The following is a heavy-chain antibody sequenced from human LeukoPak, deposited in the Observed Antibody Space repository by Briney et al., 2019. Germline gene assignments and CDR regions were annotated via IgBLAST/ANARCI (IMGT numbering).Heavy chain of an antibody. CDR1: GGTISSNY. CDR3: AGSMGSSWYWFDP. V-gene: IGHV4-59*01. D-gene: IGHD6-13*01. CDR2: IYNSGST. J-gene: IGHJ5*02. Sequence: PSETLSLTCTVYGGTISSNYWSWLRQAPGKGLKWIGYIYNSGSTNYNPSLKSRVTISVDTSKNQSSLKLSSVTAADTAVYYWAGSMGSSWYWFDPWGQGTLVTVSS.